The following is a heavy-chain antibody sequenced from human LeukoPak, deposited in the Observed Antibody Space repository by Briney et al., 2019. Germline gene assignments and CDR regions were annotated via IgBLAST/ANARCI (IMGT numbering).Heavy chain of an antibody. CDR2: IIPILGIA. D-gene: IGHD5-18*01. Sequence: AVKVSCKASGGTFSSYAISWVRQAPGQGLEWMGRIIPILGIANYAQKFQGRVTITADKSTSTAYMELSSLRSEDTAVYYCARSGDEDTAMSIDYWGQRTLVTVSS. CDR3: ARSGDEDTAMSIDY. V-gene: IGHV1-69*04. J-gene: IGHJ4*02. CDR1: GGTFSSYA.